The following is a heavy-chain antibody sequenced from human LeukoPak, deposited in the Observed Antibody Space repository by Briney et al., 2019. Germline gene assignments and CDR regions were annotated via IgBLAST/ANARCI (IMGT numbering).Heavy chain of an antibody. V-gene: IGHV4-39*01. CDR3: AGHRIFGVVIDGGLWY. Sequence: ASETLSLTCTVSGGSISSSSYYWGWIRQPPGKGLEWIGSIYYSGSTYYNPSLKSRVTISVDTSKNQLSLKLSSVTAADTAVYYCAGHRIFGVVIDGGLWYWGQGTLVTVSS. CDR2: IYYSGST. J-gene: IGHJ4*02. CDR1: GGSISSSSYY. D-gene: IGHD3-3*01.